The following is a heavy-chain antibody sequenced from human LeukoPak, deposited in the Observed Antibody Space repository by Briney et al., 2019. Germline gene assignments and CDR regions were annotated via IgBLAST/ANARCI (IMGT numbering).Heavy chain of an antibody. CDR1: GGSISITSYY. CDR2: MFNSGST. J-gene: IGHJ5*02. CDR3: ARHRVFNWNHPIWFDP. D-gene: IGHD1-14*01. V-gene: IGHV4-39*01. Sequence: SETLSLTCTVSGGSISITSYYWGWVRQPRGKGLEWIGSMFNSGSTYHNPSLKSRVTISIDTSKNQFSLKLSSVTAADTAVYYCARHRVFNWNHPIWFDPWGQGTLVTVPS.